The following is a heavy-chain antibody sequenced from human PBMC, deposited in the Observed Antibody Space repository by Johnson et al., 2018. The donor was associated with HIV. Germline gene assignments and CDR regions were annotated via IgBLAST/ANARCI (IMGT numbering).Heavy chain of an antibody. J-gene: IGHJ3*02. D-gene: IGHD2-8*01. Sequence: QVQLVESGGGLGKPGGSLRLSCAGSGFTFSDYYMNWLRQAPGTGLEWVSYISSTGSTIYYADSVKGRFTISRDNAKRSLYLQMSSLRAEDTAVYYCSRDRGYCTEGVCYYDAFDSWGQGTMVTVSA. CDR2: ISSTGSTI. CDR1: GFTFSDYY. V-gene: IGHV3-11*04. CDR3: SRDRGYCTEGVCYYDAFDS.